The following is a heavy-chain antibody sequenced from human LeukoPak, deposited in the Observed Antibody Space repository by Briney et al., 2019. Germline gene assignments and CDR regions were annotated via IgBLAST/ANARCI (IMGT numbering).Heavy chain of an antibody. Sequence: PGGSLRLSCAASGFTVSSNYMSWVRQAPGKGLEWVSVIYSGGSTYYADSVKGRFTISRDNSKNTLYLQMNSLRAEDTAVYYCAKDTGGYDSSGYYYTWGQGTLVTVSS. CDR1: GFTVSSNY. CDR2: IYSGGST. CDR3: AKDTGGYDSSGYYYT. J-gene: IGHJ4*02. D-gene: IGHD3-22*01. V-gene: IGHV3-53*05.